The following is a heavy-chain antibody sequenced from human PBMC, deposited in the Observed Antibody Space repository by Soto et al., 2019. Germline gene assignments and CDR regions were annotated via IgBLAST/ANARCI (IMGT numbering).Heavy chain of an antibody. CDR3: ARYNAYSSSWYYYYGMDV. Sequence: QVQLVQSGAEVKKPGASVKVSCKASGYTFTSYDIYWVRQATGQGLEWTGWMNPNSGNTGYAQKFQGRVTMTRNTSISTAYMELSSLRSEDTAVYYCARYNAYSSSWYYYYGMDVWGQGTTVTVSS. V-gene: IGHV1-8*01. J-gene: IGHJ6*02. CDR2: MNPNSGNT. D-gene: IGHD6-13*01. CDR1: GYTFTSYD.